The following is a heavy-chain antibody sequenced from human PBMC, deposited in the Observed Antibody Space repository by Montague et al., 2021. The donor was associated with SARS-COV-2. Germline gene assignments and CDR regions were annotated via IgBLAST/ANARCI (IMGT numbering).Heavy chain of an antibody. CDR2: IDWDDDK. CDR3: ARIAGPSGTTVVTPAVDYGMDV. V-gene: IGHV2-70*01. CDR1: GFSLSTSGMC. Sequence: PALVKPTQTLTLTCTFSGFSLSTSGMCVSWTRQPPGKALEWVAVIDWDDDKYYNTSLKTRLTISKDTSKNQVVLTMTNMDPVDTATYYCARIAGPSGTTVVTPAVDYGMDVWGQGGTVRVSS. D-gene: IGHD4-23*01. J-gene: IGHJ6*02.